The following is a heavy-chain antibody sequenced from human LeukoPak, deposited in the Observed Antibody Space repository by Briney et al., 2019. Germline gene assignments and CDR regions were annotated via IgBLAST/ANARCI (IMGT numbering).Heavy chain of an antibody. Sequence: SETLSLTCTVSGGSVSSSNFYWGWTRQPPGKGLEWIGSTYYRGSTEYNPSLKSRVTISVDTSKNQFSLKLSSVTAADTAVYYCLPQGGYSHGSVLGHWGQGTLVTVSS. V-gene: IGHV4-39*01. CDR2: TYYRGST. CDR1: GGSVSSSNFY. J-gene: IGHJ4*02. CDR3: LPQGGYSHGSVLGH. D-gene: IGHD5-18*01.